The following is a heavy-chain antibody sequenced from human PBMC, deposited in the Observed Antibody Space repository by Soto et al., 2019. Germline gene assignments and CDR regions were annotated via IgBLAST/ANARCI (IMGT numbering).Heavy chain of an antibody. CDR3: ANKFFSGSGSYRGWFDP. J-gene: IGHJ5*02. CDR2: ISGSGDST. D-gene: IGHD3-10*01. CDR1: GFTFSSYA. V-gene: IGHV3-23*01. Sequence: LRLSCAASGFTFSSYAMNWVRQAPGKGLEWVSIISGSGDSTYYADSVKGRFTISRDNTKNTLYLQMNSLRAEDTAVYYCANKFFSGSGSYRGWFDPWGQGTLVTVSS.